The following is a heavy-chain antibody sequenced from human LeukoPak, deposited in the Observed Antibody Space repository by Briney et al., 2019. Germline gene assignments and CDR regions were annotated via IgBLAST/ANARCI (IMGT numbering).Heavy chain of an antibody. CDR1: GFTFSSYT. Sequence: GGSLRLSCAASGFTFSSYTMNWVRQAPGKGLEWVSSITSSSSYMYYADSVKGRFTISRDNAKNSLYLKMNSLRAEDTAVYYCARDAGYCSSTSCFYYGMDVWGQGTTVTVSS. V-gene: IGHV3-21*01. CDR3: ARDAGYCSSTSCFYYGMDV. D-gene: IGHD2-2*01. J-gene: IGHJ6*02. CDR2: ITSSSSYM.